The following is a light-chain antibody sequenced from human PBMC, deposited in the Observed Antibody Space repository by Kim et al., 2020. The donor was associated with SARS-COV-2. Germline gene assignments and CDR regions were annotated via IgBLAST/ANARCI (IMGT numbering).Light chain of an antibody. Sequence: SVRVASTRGSGSNNFAVERHERQPDKGPRYLMKRNSDGSHNGGDGIPDRFSGSSSGAERYLIISSLQSEDEAEDDCQTGGNGSLVFGGGTQLTVL. CDR2: RNSDGSH. CDR3: QTGGNGSLV. V-gene: IGLV4-69*01. J-gene: IGLJ3*02. CDR1: SGSNNFA.